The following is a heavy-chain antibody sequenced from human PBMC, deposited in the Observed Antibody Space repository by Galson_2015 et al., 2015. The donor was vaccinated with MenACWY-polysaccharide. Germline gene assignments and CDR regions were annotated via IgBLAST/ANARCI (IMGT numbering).Heavy chain of an antibody. V-gene: IGHV3-74*01. CDR1: GFIFSDSW. Sequence: SLRLSCAASGFIFSDSWMHWVRHAPGEGLVRVSRINSGGSATYYADSVKGRFTISRDNAKNTLYLEMHSLRAEDTAVYYCANAIPGGKQDYSGQATLVPVSS. J-gene: IGHJ4*02. CDR3: ANAIPGGKQDY. D-gene: IGHD4-23*01. CDR2: INSGGSAT.